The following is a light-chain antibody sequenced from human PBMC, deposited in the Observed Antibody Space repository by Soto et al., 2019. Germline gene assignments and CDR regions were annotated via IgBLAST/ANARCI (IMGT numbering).Light chain of an antibody. Sequence: EIVLTQSPRTLSLSPGERATLSCRASQSLRSTSLAWHQQKPGQAPRLLISGASTRAADIPDRFSGSGSGTDFTLTISRLEPEDFAVYYCQQYGGSPETFGQGTKVDIK. CDR2: GAS. CDR3: QQYGGSPET. J-gene: IGKJ1*01. CDR1: QSLRSTS. V-gene: IGKV3-20*01.